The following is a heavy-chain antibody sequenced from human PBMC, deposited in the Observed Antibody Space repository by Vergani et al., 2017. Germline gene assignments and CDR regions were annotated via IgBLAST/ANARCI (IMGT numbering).Heavy chain of an antibody. D-gene: IGHD3-3*01. Sequence: QVQLQESGPGLVKPSGTLSLTCTVSGGSISTYYWSWIRQPPGKGLEWIGYIYYSGSTYYNPSLKSRVTISVDTSKNQFSLKLSSVTAADTAVYYCARDNYDFWSGYYREGIGYYYYYMDVWGKGTTVTVSS. CDR2: IYYSGST. CDR1: GGSISTYY. V-gene: IGHV4-59*12. CDR3: ARDNYDFWSGYYREGIGYYYYYMDV. J-gene: IGHJ6*03.